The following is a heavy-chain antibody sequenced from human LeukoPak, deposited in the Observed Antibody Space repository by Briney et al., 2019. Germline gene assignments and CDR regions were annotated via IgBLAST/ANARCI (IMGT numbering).Heavy chain of an antibody. Sequence: ASVKVSCKASGYTFTSYGISWVRQAPGQGLEWMGIINPSGGSTSYAQKFQGRVTMTRDTSTSTVYMELSSLRSEDTAVYYCARGLAPMIVVVPFDYWGQGTLVTVSS. V-gene: IGHV1-46*01. CDR2: INPSGGST. J-gene: IGHJ4*02. D-gene: IGHD3-22*01. CDR1: GYTFTSYG. CDR3: ARGLAPMIVVVPFDY.